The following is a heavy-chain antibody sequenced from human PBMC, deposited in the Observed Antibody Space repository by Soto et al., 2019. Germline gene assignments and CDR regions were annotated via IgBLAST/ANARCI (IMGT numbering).Heavy chain of an antibody. CDR3: ARDRSYYYMDV. CDR1: GFTFSSYS. V-gene: IGHV3-48*01. J-gene: IGHJ6*03. CDR2: ISSSSSTI. Sequence: GGSLRLSCAASGFTFSSYSMNWVRQAPGKGLEWVSYISSSSSTIYYADSVKGRFTISRDNAKNSLYLQMNSLRAEDTAVYYCARDRSYYYMDVWGKGTLVTVSS.